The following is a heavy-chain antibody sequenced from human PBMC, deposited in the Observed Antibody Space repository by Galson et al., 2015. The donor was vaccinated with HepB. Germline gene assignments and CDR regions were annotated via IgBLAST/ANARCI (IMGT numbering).Heavy chain of an antibody. D-gene: IGHD1-26*01. J-gene: IGHJ4*02. CDR3: ARRYSGYFDL. Sequence: LRLSCAASGFTFSTYTLSWVRQAPGKGLEWVSAIISAGNTYYIDSVKGRFTISRDNSKNTLYLQMNSLRVEDTAVYFCARRYSGYFDLWGRGTLVTVSS. CDR1: GFTFSTYT. V-gene: IGHV3-23*01. CDR2: IISAGNT.